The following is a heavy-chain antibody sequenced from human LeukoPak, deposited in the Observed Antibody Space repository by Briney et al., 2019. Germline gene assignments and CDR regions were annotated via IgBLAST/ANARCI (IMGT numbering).Heavy chain of an antibody. Sequence: GGSLRLSCKTSGFTFSSYSMNWVRQAPGKGLEWVANIKQDGSEKYYVDSVKGRFTISRDNAKNSLYLQMNSLRAEDTAVYYCASLHDYGDYWHLYYFDYWGQGTLVTVSS. D-gene: IGHD4-17*01. CDR3: ASLHDYGDYWHLYYFDY. CDR2: IKQDGSEK. V-gene: IGHV3-7*01. CDR1: GFTFSSYS. J-gene: IGHJ4*02.